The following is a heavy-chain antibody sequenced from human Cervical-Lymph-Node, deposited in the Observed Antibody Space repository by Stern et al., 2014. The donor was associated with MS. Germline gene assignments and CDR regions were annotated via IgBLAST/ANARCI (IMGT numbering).Heavy chain of an antibody. CDR1: GGTFISSYA. CDR2: NIPILGLA. J-gene: IGHJ5*02. Sequence: QDQLVQSGAEVKKPGSSMNVSCKTSGGTFISSYAITWMRQAPGQGLEWMGRNIPILGLANYAQKFQGRVIITADKSTSTTYMELSSLRSEDTAVYYCARGLVSNRAAATLHNLFDPWGQGTLVTVSS. CDR3: ARGLVSNRAAATLHNLFDP. D-gene: IGHD2-15*01. V-gene: IGHV1-69*04.